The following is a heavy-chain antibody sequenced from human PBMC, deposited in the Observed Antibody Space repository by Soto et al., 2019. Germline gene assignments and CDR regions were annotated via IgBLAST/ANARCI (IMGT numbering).Heavy chain of an antibody. CDR3: ARVYSYYDSSGYYRGGYFDY. J-gene: IGHJ4*02. V-gene: IGHV1-3*01. CDR1: GYTFTGYA. D-gene: IGHD3-22*01. Sequence: ASVKVSCKASGYTFTGYAIHWVRQAPGQRHEWMGWINGGNGDTKYSQKLQGRVTMTTDTSTSTAYMELRSLRSDDTAVYYCARVYSYYDSSGYYRGGYFDYWGQGTLVTVSS. CDR2: INGGNGDT.